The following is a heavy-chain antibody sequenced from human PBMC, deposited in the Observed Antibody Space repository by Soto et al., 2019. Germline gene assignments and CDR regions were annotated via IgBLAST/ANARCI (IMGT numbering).Heavy chain of an antibody. V-gene: IGHV1-2*02. CDR2: INPNSSGT. J-gene: IGHJ6*02. CDR3: ARDLIVDGPDNHGMDV. D-gene: IGHD3-22*01. Sequence: ASVKVSCKASGYSLRSNYVHWVRQAPLQVLEWMGWINPNSSGTVYAKKFQGRVSMTRDASLTKAYMQLNRLTSDETAVYHCARDLIVDGPDNHGMDVWG. CDR1: GYSLRSNY.